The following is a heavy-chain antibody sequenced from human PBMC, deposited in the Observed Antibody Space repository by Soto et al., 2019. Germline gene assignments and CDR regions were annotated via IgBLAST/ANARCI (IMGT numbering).Heavy chain of an antibody. CDR1: GVSITNNHYY. CDR3: ACVVPPDFDYILGSYGPDY. J-gene: IGHJ4*02. V-gene: IGHV4-39*01. D-gene: IGHD3-16*01. CDR2: ISDSGSA. Sequence: QLQLQESGPGLVKPSETLSLTCSVSGVSITNNHYYWGWIRQPPGKGLEWIGSISDSGSAFYNPSLPSRLSVSQDTSQNLCLLNLYFVTAAGTAIYFCACVVPPDFDYILGSYGPDYWGQGTQVTVSS.